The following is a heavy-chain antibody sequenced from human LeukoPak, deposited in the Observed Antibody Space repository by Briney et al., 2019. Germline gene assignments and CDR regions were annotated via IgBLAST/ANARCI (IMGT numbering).Heavy chain of an antibody. CDR2: ISGSGGSI. CDR1: GFTFSSYA. Sequence: PGGSLRLSCAASGFTFSSYAMSWVRQAPGKGLEWVSAISGSGGSIYYADSVKGRFTISRDNSKNTLYLQMNSLRAEDTAVYYCAKDRLRVVATSFDYWGQGTLVTVSS. J-gene: IGHJ4*02. V-gene: IGHV3-23*01. D-gene: IGHD5-12*01. CDR3: AKDRLRVVATSFDY.